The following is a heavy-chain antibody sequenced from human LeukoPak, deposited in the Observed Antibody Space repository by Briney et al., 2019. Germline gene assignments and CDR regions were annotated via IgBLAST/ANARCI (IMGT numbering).Heavy chain of an antibody. J-gene: IGHJ4*02. D-gene: IGHD6-6*01. CDR2: IDPSGGST. Sequence: ASVKVSCKASGYTFTSYYMHWVRQAPGQGLEWMGIIDPSGGSTTYAQKFQGRVTMTRDTSTRKVYMELSSLRSEDTAVYYCASDSSSSRWNLPDYWGQGTLVTVSS. CDR3: ASDSSSSRWNLPDY. CDR1: GYTFTSYY. V-gene: IGHV1-46*01.